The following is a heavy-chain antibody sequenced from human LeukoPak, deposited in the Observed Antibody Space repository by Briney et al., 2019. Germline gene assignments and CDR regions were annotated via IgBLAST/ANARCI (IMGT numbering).Heavy chain of an antibody. J-gene: IGHJ3*02. V-gene: IGHV4-39*07. CDR1: GGSISSSSYY. CDR3: ARGPLEWEPPSDAFDI. D-gene: IGHD3-3*01. Sequence: PSETLSLTCTVSGGSISSSSYYWGWIRQPPGKGLEWIGSIYYSGSTYYNPSLKSRVTISVDTSKNQFSLKLSSVTAADTAVYYCARGPLEWEPPSDAFDIWGQGTMVTVSS. CDR2: IYYSGST.